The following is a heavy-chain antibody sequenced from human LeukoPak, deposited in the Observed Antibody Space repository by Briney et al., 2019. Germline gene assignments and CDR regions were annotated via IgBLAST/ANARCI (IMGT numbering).Heavy chain of an antibody. J-gene: IGHJ4*02. CDR2: IPGSGGDI. D-gene: IGHD6-6*01. CDR3: AKVIAEGSSSSDPAFDY. CDR1: GFIFSNYA. V-gene: IGHV3-23*01. Sequence: PGGSLRLSCAASGFIFSNYAMSWVRQAPGKGLEWVSAIPGSGGDIHYADSVKGRFTISRDNSKNTLYLQMNSLKVEDTAVYYCAKVIAEGSSSSDPAFDYCGQGTLVTVSS.